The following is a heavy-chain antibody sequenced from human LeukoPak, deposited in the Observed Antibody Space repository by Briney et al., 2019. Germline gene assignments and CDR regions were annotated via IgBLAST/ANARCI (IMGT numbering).Heavy chain of an antibody. CDR1: GFTFSNAW. CDR2: IKSKTDGRTT. D-gene: IGHD5-24*01. J-gene: IGHJ4*02. Sequence: PGGSLTLSCAPSGFTFSNAWMSWVRQAAGKGREWVGCIKSKTDGRTTDYAAPVKGRFTISRDDSKNTLYLQMNSLKTEDTAVYYCTTEGEMATNLDYWGQGTLVTVSS. V-gene: IGHV3-15*01. CDR3: TTEGEMATNLDY.